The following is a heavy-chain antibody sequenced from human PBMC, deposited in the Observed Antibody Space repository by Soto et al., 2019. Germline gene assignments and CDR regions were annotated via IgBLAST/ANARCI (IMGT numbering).Heavy chain of an antibody. D-gene: IGHD2-15*01. CDR1: GFTFSSYA. CDR3: AKARYCSGGSCYTFDY. Sequence: EVQLLESGEGLVQPGGSLRLSCAASGFTFSSYAMSWVRQAPGKGLEWVSAISGSGGSTYYADSVKGRFTISRDNSKNTLYLQMNSLRAEDTAVYYCAKARYCSGGSCYTFDYWGQGTLVTVSS. CDR2: ISGSGGST. V-gene: IGHV3-23*01. J-gene: IGHJ4*02.